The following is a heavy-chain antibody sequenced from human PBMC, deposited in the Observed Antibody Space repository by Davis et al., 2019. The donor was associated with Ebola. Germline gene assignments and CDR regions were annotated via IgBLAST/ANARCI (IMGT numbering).Heavy chain of an antibody. CDR3: ARMENWFDP. Sequence: SETLSLTCTVSGGSISGSSYYWGWIRQPPGKGLEWIRSMYYNGINYYNPSLKSRVSIAVDTSKNQFSLRLTSVTAADTAVYYCARMENWFDPWGQGTLVTVSS. V-gene: IGHV4-39*01. CDR1: GGSISGSSYY. D-gene: IGHD3-3*01. CDR2: MYYNGIN. J-gene: IGHJ5*02.